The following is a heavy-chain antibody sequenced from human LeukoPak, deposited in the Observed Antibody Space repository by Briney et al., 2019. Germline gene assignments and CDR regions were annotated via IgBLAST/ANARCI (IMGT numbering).Heavy chain of an antibody. D-gene: IGHD5-24*01. Sequence: RGESLKISCKGSGYSFTSYWIGWVRQMPGKGLEWMGVIYPDDSDTRYNPSFQGQVTISADKSITTAYLQWRSLKASDTAIYYCARHRGHWDGYNPRGYFDPWGQGTLVTVSS. CDR2: IYPDDSDT. CDR1: GYSFTSYW. CDR3: ARHRGHWDGYNPRGYFDP. J-gene: IGHJ5*02. V-gene: IGHV5-51*01.